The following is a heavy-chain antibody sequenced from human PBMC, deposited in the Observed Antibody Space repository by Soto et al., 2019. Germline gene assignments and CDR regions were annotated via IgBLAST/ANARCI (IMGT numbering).Heavy chain of an antibody. Sequence: GGSLRLSCEASGFTFSSYAMAWVRQAPGKGLEWVSSISSSGGSTYFADSVKGRFTISRDNSKNALYLQLNSLRAEDTALFYFARGGIAWNGFDFWGQGTPVTVSS. V-gene: IGHV3-23*01. J-gene: IGHJ4*02. CDR1: GFTFSSYA. CDR2: ISSSGGST. D-gene: IGHD1-1*01. CDR3: ARGGIAWNGFDF.